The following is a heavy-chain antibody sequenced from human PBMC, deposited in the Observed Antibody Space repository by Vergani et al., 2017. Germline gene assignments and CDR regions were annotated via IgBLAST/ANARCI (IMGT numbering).Heavy chain of an antibody. J-gene: IGHJ3*02. CDR2: IKQDGSEK. D-gene: IGHD3-3*01. Sequence: EVQLVESGGGLVQPGGSLRLSCAASGFTFSSYWMSWVRQAPGKGLEWVANIKQDGSEKYYVESVKGRFTISRDNAKTSLYLQMNSLRAEDTAVYYCAREGTYYDFWIGYSFDIWGQGTMVTVSS. CDR3: AREGTYYDFWIGYSFDI. CDR1: GFTFSSYW. V-gene: IGHV3-7*03.